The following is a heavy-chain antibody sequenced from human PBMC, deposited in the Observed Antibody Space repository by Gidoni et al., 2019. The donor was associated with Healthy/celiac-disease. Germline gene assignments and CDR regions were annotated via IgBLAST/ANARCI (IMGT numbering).Heavy chain of an antibody. CDR3: ATGYYYDSSGYYDDAFDI. CDR1: GFPFSRYA. J-gene: IGHJ3*02. CDR2: ISYNGSNK. V-gene: IGHV3-30-3*01. D-gene: IGHD3-22*01. Sequence: QVQLVESGGGVVPPGRSLSLSCAAPGFPFSRYAMHWVRQAPGKGLEWVAVISYNGSNKYYADTVKGRFTISRDNSKNTLYLQMNSLRAEDTAVYYCATGYYYDSSGYYDDAFDIWGQGTMVTVSS.